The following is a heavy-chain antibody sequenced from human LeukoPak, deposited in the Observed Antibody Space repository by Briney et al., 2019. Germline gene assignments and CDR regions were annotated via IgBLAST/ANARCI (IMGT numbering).Heavy chain of an antibody. V-gene: IGHV3-20*04. J-gene: IGHJ4*02. CDR3: ARDPNYYDSSGYYPRFDY. CDR1: GFTFDDYG. Sequence: GGSLRLSCAAPGFTFDDYGMSWVRQAPGRGLEWVSGINWNGGSTGYADSVKGRFTISRDNAKNSLYLQMNSLRAEDTALYYCARDPNYYDSSGYYPRFDYWGQGTLVTVSS. CDR2: INWNGGST. D-gene: IGHD3-22*01.